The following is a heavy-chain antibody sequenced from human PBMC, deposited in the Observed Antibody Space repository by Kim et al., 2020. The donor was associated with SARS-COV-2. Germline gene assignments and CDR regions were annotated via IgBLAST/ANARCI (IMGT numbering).Heavy chain of an antibody. V-gene: IGHV3-21*01. Sequence: GGSLRLSCAASGFTFSSYSMNWVRQAPGKGLEWVSSISSSSSYIYSAYSVKGRFTISRDNANKSLYLQMNSLRAEDTDVDYCARGRCDGSGSYYYYYYGIDVWGQGTTVTVSS. CDR1: GFTFSSYS. CDR3: ARGRCDGSGSYYYYYYGIDV. D-gene: IGHD3-10*01. CDR2: ISSSSSYI. J-gene: IGHJ6*01.